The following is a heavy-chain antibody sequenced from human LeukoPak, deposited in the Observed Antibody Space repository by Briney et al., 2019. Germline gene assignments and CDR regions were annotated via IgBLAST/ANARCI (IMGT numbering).Heavy chain of an antibody. J-gene: IGHJ4*02. D-gene: IGHD3-9*01. CDR2: ISYGGSNK. V-gene: IGHV3-30*18. CDR3: AKDRVRYFDWAIDY. Sequence: GGSLRLSCAASGFTFSSYGMHWVRQAPGKGLEWVAVISYGGSNKYYADSVKGRFTISRDNSKNTLYLQMNSLRAEDTAVYYCAKDRVRYFDWAIDYWGQGTLVTVSS. CDR1: GFTFSSYG.